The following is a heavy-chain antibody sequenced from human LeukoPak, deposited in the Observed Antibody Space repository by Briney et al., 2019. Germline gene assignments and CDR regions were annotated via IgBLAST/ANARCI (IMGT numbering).Heavy chain of an antibody. D-gene: IGHD4-11*01. CDR3: ACLHDYSNYYYYMDV. V-gene: IGHV3-7*01. CDR1: GFTFSDCY. Sequence: AGGSLRLSCAASGFTFSDCYMSWIRQAPGKGLEWVANIKQDGSEKYYVDSVKGRFTISRDNSKNTLYLQMNSLRAEDTAVYYCACLHDYSNYYYYMDVWGKGTTVTVSS. CDR2: IKQDGSEK. J-gene: IGHJ6*03.